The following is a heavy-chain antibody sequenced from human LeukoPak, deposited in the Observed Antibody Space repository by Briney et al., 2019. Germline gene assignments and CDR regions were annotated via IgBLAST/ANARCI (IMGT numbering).Heavy chain of an antibody. V-gene: IGHV1-8*01. D-gene: IGHD2-2*01. CDR2: MNPNSGNT. J-gene: IGHJ6*03. CDR1: GYTFTSYD. Sequence: ASVKVSCKASGYTFTSYDINWVRQATGQGLEWMGWMNPNSGNTGYAQKFQGRVTMTRNTSISTAYMELSSLRSEDTAVYYCARDLCSSTSCHADYYYYYYMDVWGQGTTVTVSS. CDR3: ARDLCSSTSCHADYYYYYYMDV.